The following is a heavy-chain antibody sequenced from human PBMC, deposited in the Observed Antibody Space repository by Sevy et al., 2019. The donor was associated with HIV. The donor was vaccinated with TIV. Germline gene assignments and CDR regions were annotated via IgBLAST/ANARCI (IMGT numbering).Heavy chain of an antibody. D-gene: IGHD3-16*02. V-gene: IGHV4-31*03. J-gene: IGHJ5*02. CDR1: GGSISSGGYY. CDR3: ARARLGELSWWFDP. CDR2: IYYSGST. Sequence: SETLSLTCTVSGGSISSGGYYWSWIRQHPGKGLEWIGYIYYSGSTYYNPSLKSRVTISVDTSKNQFSLKLSSVTAADTAVYYCARARLGELSWWFDPWGQGTLVTVSS.